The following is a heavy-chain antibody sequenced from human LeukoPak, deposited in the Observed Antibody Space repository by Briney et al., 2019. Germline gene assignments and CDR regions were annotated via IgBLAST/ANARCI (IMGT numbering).Heavy chain of an antibody. D-gene: IGHD1-26*01. Sequence: PGGSLRLSCAASGFTFSSYWMSWVRQAPGKGLEWVGNIEPDGSEKYYLASVEGRFTISRDNVKNSLFLQMNSLRVEDTAVYYCARPGVAGGAFDIWGQGTVVTVSS. J-gene: IGHJ3*02. CDR2: IEPDGSEK. V-gene: IGHV3-7*01. CDR1: GFTFSSYW. CDR3: ARPGVAGGAFDI.